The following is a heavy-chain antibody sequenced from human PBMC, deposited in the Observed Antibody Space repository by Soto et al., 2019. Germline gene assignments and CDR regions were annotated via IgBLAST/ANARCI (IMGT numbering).Heavy chain of an antibody. D-gene: IGHD3-16*01. Sequence: SETLSLTCTVSGDSISSGNKYWSWIRQPPGKGLEWIGYMYYNGNINYNPSLKSRVTISIDTSKNQFSLTLKSVTAADTAVYYCASGGNWFDPWGQGVLVTVSS. J-gene: IGHJ5*02. CDR3: ASGGNWFDP. CDR1: GDSISSGNKY. CDR2: MYYNGNI. V-gene: IGHV4-61*01.